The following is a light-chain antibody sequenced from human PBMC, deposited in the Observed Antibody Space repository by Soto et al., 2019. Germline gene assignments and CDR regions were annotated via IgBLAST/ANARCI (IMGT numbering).Light chain of an antibody. J-gene: IGLJ3*02. CDR2: SNN. V-gene: IGLV1-44*01. Sequence: QSVLTQPPSASGTPGQRVTISCSGSRSNIGSNTVNWYQQLPGTAPKLLIYSNNQRPSGVPDRFSGSKSGTSASLAISGLQSEDEAEYYCAVWDDSLNGWVFGGGTKLNVL. CDR3: AVWDDSLNGWV. CDR1: RSNIGSNT.